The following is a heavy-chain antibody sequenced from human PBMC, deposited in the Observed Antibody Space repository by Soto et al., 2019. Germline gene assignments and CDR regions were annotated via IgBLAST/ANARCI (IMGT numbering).Heavy chain of an antibody. V-gene: IGHV3-23*03. D-gene: IGHD4-17*01. J-gene: IGHJ4*02. CDR2: IGSDTSYI. CDR1: GFSFSNYA. Sequence: EVQLLESGGGLVQPGGSLRLCCTASGFSFSNYAVTWVRQAPGKGLEWVSSIGSDTSYIYYADSVKGRFTISRDKSKNTVFLQMNSLRADDTAVYHCAKDPNGDDVGAFDSWGQGALVTVSS. CDR3: AKDPNGDDVGAFDS.